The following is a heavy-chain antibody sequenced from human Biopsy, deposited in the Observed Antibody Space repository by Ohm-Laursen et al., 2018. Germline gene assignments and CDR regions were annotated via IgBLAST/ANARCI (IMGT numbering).Heavy chain of an antibody. J-gene: IGHJ4*02. D-gene: IGHD6-19*01. CDR3: ARGMRSSGWPYFDS. CDR2: IYDRGSTA. V-gene: IGHV4-61*01. CDR1: GDSVSSGSFY. Sequence: PSETLSLTCTVSGDSVSSGSFYWTWIRQPPGQGLEYIGYIYDRGSTANYNPSLESRVTMSVDMHKNQFSLKLSSVTAADTAIYYCARGMRSSGWPYFDSWGQGTLVTVSS.